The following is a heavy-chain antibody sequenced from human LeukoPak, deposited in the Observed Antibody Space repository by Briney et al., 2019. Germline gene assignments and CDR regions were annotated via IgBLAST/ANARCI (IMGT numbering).Heavy chain of an antibody. V-gene: IGHV3-23*01. J-gene: IGHJ4*02. CDR3: AKEEDGSGSCYNVCGGRVAYYFDY. CDR1: GFTFSSYA. D-gene: IGHD3-10*01. Sequence: PGGSLRLSCAVSGFTFSSYAMSWVRQAPGKGLEWVSAISGSGGCTYYADSAKGGFTISRENSRNTLYLQINSMRAAATAVYYCAKEEDGSGSCYNVCGGRVAYYFDYWGQGTLVTVSS. CDR2: ISGSGGCT.